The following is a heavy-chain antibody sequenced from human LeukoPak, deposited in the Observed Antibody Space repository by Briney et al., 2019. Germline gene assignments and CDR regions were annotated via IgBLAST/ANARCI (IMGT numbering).Heavy chain of an antibody. CDR2: IYPGDSDT. D-gene: IGHD6-13*01. V-gene: IGHV5-51*01. Sequence: GESLKISCKGSGYSFTSYWIGWVRQMPGKGLEWMGIIYPGDSDTRYSPSFQGQVTISADKSISTAYLQWSSLKASDTAMYYCARQDSGIAAAGNLPLDYWGQGTLVTVSS. CDR3: ARQDSGIAAAGNLPLDY. CDR1: GYSFTSYW. J-gene: IGHJ4*02.